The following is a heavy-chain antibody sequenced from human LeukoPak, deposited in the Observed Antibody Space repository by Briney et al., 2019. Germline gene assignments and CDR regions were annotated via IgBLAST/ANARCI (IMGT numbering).Heavy chain of an antibody. CDR1: GFTFSDYA. J-gene: IGHJ4*02. CDR2: ISGGGAST. CDR3: AKASSAYRPYFFDS. Sequence: PGGSLRLSCAASGFTFSDYAMAWVRQAPGQGLEWVLAISGGGASTYYADSVKGRFTISRDNSKNTLFLEMSSLRAEDSAPYYCAKASSAYRPYFFDSWGQGTLVTVSS. V-gene: IGHV3-23*01. D-gene: IGHD3-16*01.